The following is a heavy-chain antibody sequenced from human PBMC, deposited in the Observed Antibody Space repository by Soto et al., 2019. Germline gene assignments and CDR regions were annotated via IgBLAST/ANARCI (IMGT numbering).Heavy chain of an antibody. D-gene: IGHD2-21*01. V-gene: IGHV3-9*01. Sequence: EVQLVESGGGLVQPGRSLRLSCAASGFTFDDYAMNWVRQAPGKGLEWVSGISWNSESIGYADSVKGRFTISRDNAKNSLYLQMNSLRVEDTALYYCAATYCGGDCYRWGYYYYYMDVWGKGTTVTVSS. CDR1: GFTFDDYA. CDR2: ISWNSESI. CDR3: AATYCGGDCYRWGYYYYYMDV. J-gene: IGHJ6*03.